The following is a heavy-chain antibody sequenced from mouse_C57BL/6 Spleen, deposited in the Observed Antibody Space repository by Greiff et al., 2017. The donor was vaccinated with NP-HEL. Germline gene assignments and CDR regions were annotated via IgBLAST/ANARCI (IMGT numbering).Heavy chain of an antibody. J-gene: IGHJ3*01. D-gene: IGHD2-1*01. CDR3: GRYGNLVCAY. Sequence: VQLQQSGAELVKPGASVKLSCTASGSNIKDYYMHWVKQRTEQGLEWIGRIDPEDGGTKYAPKFQGKATITADTSSNTAYLQLSSLTSEDTAVYCCGRYGNLVCAYWGQGTLVTVSA. V-gene: IGHV14-2*01. CDR2: IDPEDGGT. CDR1: GSNIKDYY.